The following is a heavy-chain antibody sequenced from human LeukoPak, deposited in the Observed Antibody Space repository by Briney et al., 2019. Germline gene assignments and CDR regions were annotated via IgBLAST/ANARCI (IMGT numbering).Heavy chain of an antibody. V-gene: IGHV3-30*04. J-gene: IGHJ4*02. CDR1: GFTFSSYA. CDR3: ARDLTASYYDSSGPPGY. D-gene: IGHD3-22*01. CDR2: ISYDGSNK. Sequence: GGSLRLSCAASGFTFSSYAMHWVRQAPGKGLEWVAVISYDGSNKYYADSVKGRFTISRDNSKNTLYLQMNSLRAEDTAVYYCARDLTASYYDSSGPPGYWGQGTLVTVSS.